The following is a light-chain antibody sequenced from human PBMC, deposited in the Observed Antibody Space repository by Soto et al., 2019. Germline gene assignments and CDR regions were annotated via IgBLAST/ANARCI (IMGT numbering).Light chain of an antibody. CDR2: AVT. J-gene: IGLJ2*01. Sequence: QSALTQPASVSGSPGQSITISCTGTSSDIGGYNFVSWYHQHPGKAPKLLIYAVTNRPSGIPDRFSGSKSGNTASLTISRLQAEDGADYYCASYTTSSTLVFGGGTKLTVL. CDR1: SSDIGGYNF. V-gene: IGLV2-14*01. CDR3: ASYTTSSTLV.